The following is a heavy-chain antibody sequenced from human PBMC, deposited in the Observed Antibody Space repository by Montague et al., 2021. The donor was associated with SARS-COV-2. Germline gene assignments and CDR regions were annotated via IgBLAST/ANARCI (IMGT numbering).Heavy chain of an antibody. CDR2: ISSGGETT. CDR3: AKGIYMRRGVSHGMDV. J-gene: IGHJ6*02. D-gene: IGHD3-10*01. Sequence: CLRLSCAASGFRFDSYAMSWVRQAPGKGLEWLSAISSGGETTDYADSMKGRFTLSRDNSMNTLYLQMNRLRGEDTAVYYCAKGIYMRRGVSHGMDVWGQGTTVTVSS. V-gene: IGHV3-23*01. CDR1: GFRFDSYA.